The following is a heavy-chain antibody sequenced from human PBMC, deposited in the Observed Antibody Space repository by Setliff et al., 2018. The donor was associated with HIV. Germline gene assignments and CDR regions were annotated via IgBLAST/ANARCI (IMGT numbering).Heavy chain of an antibody. CDR2: IRTNARGGAT. CDR3: TRDHRFVDRYPDW. D-gene: IGHD3-9*01. V-gene: IGHV3-49*04. J-gene: IGHJ4*02. Sequence: GESLKISCAASGFTFGDYAMSWVRQAPGKGLEWVGFIRTNARGGATEYAASVKRRFTISRDDSKSIAYLQMSSLKIEDTAVYYCTRDHRFVDRYPDWWGQGTLVTVSS. CDR1: GFTFGDYA.